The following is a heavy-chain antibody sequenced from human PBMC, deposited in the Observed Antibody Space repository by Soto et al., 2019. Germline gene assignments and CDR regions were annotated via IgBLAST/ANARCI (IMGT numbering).Heavy chain of an antibody. Sequence: QVPLVQSGAEVKKPGSSVKVSCTASGGTLISNAISWVRQAPGQGLEWMGGIIPILGSAKYAQKFQDRVTITADESTSTSYMEPNSLRSEDAAVYYCAARERVDAFDIWGQGTMVTVSS. CDR2: IIPILGSA. J-gene: IGHJ3*02. V-gene: IGHV1-69*01. CDR1: GGTLISNA. D-gene: IGHD1-26*01. CDR3: AARERVDAFDI.